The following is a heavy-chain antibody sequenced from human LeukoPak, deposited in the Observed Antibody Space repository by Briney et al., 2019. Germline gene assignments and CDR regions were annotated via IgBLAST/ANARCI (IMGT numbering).Heavy chain of an antibody. CDR2: IYYSGST. V-gene: IGHV4-59*01. CDR3: ARETEYYYALGRGYFDY. D-gene: IGHD3-10*01. CDR1: GAFINSYY. J-gene: IGHJ4*02. Sequence: SETLSLTCAVSGAFINSYYWSWIRQAPGKGLEWIGYIYYSGSTNYNPSLKSRVTISVDTSKNQFSLKLSSVTAADTAIYYCARETEYYYALGRGYFDYWGQGTLVTVSS.